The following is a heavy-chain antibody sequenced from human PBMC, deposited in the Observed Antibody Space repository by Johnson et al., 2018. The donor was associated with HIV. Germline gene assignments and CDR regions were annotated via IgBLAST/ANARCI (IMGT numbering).Heavy chain of an antibody. J-gene: IGHJ3*02. D-gene: IGHD6-13*01. CDR3: AREGIAAAGPGDDAFDI. V-gene: IGHV3-23*04. Sequence: VQLVESGGGVVQPGGSLRLSCAASGFTFSSYAMSWVRQAPGKGLEWVSAISGSGGSTYYADSVPGRFTISRDNSKNTLYLQMNSLRAEDTAVYYCAREGIAAAGPGDDAFDIWGQGTMVTVSS. CDR2: ISGSGGST. CDR1: GFTFSSYA.